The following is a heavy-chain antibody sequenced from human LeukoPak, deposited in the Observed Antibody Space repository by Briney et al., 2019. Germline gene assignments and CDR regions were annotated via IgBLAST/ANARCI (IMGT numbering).Heavy chain of an antibody. V-gene: IGHV3-23*01. Sequence: GGSLRLSCEASGFSFSIYGMSWVRQAPGKGLEWVSGISGSGGNTYYAEALTGRFTVSRDNSKDTLYLQMNSLRAEDTALYYCAKGGLRGGTYNDDFWGQGTLVTVSS. D-gene: IGHD3-16*01. CDR2: ISGSGGNT. CDR1: GFSFSIYG. J-gene: IGHJ4*02. CDR3: AKGGLRGGTYNDDF.